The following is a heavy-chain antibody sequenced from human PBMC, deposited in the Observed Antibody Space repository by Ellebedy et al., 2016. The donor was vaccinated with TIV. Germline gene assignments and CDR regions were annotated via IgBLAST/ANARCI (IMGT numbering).Heavy chain of an antibody. V-gene: IGHV4-59*01. CDR3: ARDYSRALRGWFDP. J-gene: IGHJ5*02. D-gene: IGHD1-26*01. Sequence: SETLSLXXKVSGGSISSYFWYWIRQPPGKGLEWIGYIHYSGSTNYNPSLKSRVTISIDTSKNQFSLKLSSVTAADTAIYYCARDYSRALRGWFDPWGQGTLVTVSS. CDR2: IHYSGST. CDR1: GGSISSYF.